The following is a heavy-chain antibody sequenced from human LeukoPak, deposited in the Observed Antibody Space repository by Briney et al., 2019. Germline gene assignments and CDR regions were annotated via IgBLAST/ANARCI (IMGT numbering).Heavy chain of an antibody. V-gene: IGHV3-30*18. D-gene: IGHD2-15*01. CDR1: GFIFSSYG. J-gene: IGHJ4*02. Sequence: LPGGSLRLSCAASGFIFSSYGIRWVRQAPGKGLEWVAGISFDGSDNYYTDSVKGRFTISRDNPKNTLYLQMNSLRLEDTAVYYCAKDSCSGGRCYYTDYWGQGTLVTVSS. CDR3: AKDSCSGGRCYYTDY. CDR2: ISFDGSDN.